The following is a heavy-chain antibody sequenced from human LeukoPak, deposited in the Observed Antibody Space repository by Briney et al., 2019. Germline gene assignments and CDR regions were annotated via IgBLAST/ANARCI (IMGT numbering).Heavy chain of an antibody. CDR3: ARSVTTVYYYYMDV. CDR2: IYHSGST. J-gene: IGHJ6*03. V-gene: IGHV4-30-2*01. Sequence: LSQTLSLTCAVSGGSISSGGYFWSWIRQPPGKGLEWIGYIYHSGSTYYNPSLKSRVTISVDRSKNQFSLKLSSVTAADTAVYYCARSVTTVYYYYMDVWGKGTTVTVSS. D-gene: IGHD4-17*01. CDR1: GGSISSGGYF.